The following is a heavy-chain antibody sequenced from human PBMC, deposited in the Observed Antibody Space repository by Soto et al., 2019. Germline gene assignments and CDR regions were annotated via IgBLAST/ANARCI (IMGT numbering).Heavy chain of an antibody. CDR2: MSPNSGNT. Sequence: VASVKVSCKDPGVAFTSYDINWLRHATGQGLEWMGWMSPNSGNTGYAQKFQGRVTMTRNTSISTAYMELSSLRSEDTAVYYCARRAVATFSPFDHWGQGTLVTVS. CDR1: GVAFTSYD. V-gene: IGHV1-8*01. D-gene: IGHD5-12*01. CDR3: ARRAVATFSPFDH. J-gene: IGHJ4*02.